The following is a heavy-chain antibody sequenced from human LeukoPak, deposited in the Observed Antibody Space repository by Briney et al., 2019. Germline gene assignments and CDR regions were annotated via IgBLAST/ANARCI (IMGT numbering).Heavy chain of an antibody. J-gene: IGHJ6*02. V-gene: IGHV4-59*01. Sequence: GSLRLSCAASGFTFSNYGMHWIRQPPGKGLEWIGYVHYSGSANYNPSLESRVTMSLDHSKNQFSLDLTSVTSADTAVYYCARNRGWYATDVWGQGAAVTVSS. D-gene: IGHD6-19*01. CDR3: ARNRGWYATDV. CDR2: VHYSGSA. CDR1: GFTFSNYG.